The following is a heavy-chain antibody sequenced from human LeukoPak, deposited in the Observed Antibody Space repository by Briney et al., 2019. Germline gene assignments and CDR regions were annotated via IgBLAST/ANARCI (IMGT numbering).Heavy chain of an antibody. CDR3: ARIDGYGAGY. V-gene: IGHV4-38-2*02. CDR1: GYSISSGYY. Sequence: MSSETLSLTCTVSGYSISSGYYWGWIRQPPGKGLEWIGSIYHSGSTYYNPSLKSRVTISVDTSKNQFSLKLSSVTAADTAVYYCARIDGYGAGYWGQGTLVTVSS. J-gene: IGHJ4*02. CDR2: IYHSGST. D-gene: IGHD4-17*01.